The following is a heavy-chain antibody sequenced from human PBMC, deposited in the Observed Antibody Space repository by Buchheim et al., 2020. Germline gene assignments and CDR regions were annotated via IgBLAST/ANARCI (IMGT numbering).Heavy chain of an antibody. D-gene: IGHD2-15*01. Sequence: QVQLVQSGAEVKKPGASVKVSCKASGYTFTSYYMHWVRQAPGQGLEWMGIINPSGGSTSYAQQFQGRVTMTRDPSPSTVYMELSSLRSEDTAVYYCVRGLRDIVVVVAADSAFDYWGQGTL. J-gene: IGHJ4*02. V-gene: IGHV1-46*01. CDR3: VRGLRDIVVVVAADSAFDY. CDR2: INPSGGST. CDR1: GYTFTSYY.